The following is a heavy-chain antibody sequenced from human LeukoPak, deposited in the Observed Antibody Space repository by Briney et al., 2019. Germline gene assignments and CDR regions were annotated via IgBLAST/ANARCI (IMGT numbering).Heavy chain of an antibody. CDR1: GGSISSSSYY. CDR3: ASYDILTGYYDY. Sequence: SETLSLTCTVSGGSISSSSYYWGWIRQPPGKGLEWIGSIYYSGSTYYNPSLKSRVTISVDTSKNQFSLKLSSVTAADTAVYYCASYDILTGYYDYWGQGTLVTVCS. D-gene: IGHD3-9*01. V-gene: IGHV4-39*01. CDR2: IYYSGST. J-gene: IGHJ4*02.